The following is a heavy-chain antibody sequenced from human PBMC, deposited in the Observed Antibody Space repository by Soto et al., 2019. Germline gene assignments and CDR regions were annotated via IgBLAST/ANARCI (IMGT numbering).Heavy chain of an antibody. D-gene: IGHD2-15*01. CDR1: GVSISSGGYY. CDR3: ARGSSLVVAATPLDY. CDR2: IYYSGST. J-gene: IGHJ4*02. V-gene: IGHV4-31*01. Sequence: QVQLQESGPGLVKPSQTLSLTCPVSGVSISSGGYYWSWIRQHPGKGLEWIGYIYYSGSTYYNPSLKSPVTISVDKSKNLFSLKLSSVTAADTAVYYCARGSSLVVAATPLDYWGQGTLVTVSS.